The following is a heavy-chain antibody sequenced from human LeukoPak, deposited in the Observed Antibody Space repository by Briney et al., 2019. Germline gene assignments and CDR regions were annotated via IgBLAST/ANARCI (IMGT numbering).Heavy chain of an antibody. CDR3: ARLDCSGGSCYSVY. CDR1: GGSISSYY. V-gene: IGHV4-59*08. D-gene: IGHD2-15*01. J-gene: IGHJ4*02. Sequence: KPSETLSLTCTVSGGSISSYYRSWIRQPPGKGLEWIGYIYYSGSTNYNPSLKSRVTISVDTSKNQFSLKLSSVTAADTAVYYCARLDCSGGSCYSVYWGQGTLVTVSS. CDR2: IYYSGST.